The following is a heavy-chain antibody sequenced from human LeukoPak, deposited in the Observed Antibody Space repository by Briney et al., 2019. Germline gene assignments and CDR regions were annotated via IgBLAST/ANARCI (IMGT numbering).Heavy chain of an antibody. CDR3: AREDYGDYVDY. Sequence: GGSLRLSCAASGFTFSSYSMNWVRQAPGKGLEWVSYISSSSSTIYYADSVKGRFTISRDNAKNSLYLQMNSLRAEDTAVYYCAREDYGDYVDYWGQGTLVTVSS. CDR1: GFTFSSYS. CDR2: ISSSSSTI. J-gene: IGHJ4*02. D-gene: IGHD4-17*01. V-gene: IGHV3-48*01.